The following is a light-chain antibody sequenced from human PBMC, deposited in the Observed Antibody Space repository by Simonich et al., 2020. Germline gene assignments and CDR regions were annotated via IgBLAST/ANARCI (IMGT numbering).Light chain of an antibody. CDR3: SSYTSSSTLVV. CDR2: DVS. J-gene: IGLJ2*01. V-gene: IGLV2-14*03. CDR1: SSDVGGYNY. Sequence: QSALTQPASVSGSPGQSITISCTGTSSDVGGYNYVSWYQQHPGKAPKLMIYDVSKRPSGVSNRFSCSKSANSASLTISGLQAEDEADYYCSSYTSSSTLVVFGGGTKLTVL.